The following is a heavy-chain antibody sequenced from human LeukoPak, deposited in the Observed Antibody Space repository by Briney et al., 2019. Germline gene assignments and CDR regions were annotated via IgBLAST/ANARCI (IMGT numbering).Heavy chain of an antibody. CDR3: ARHAAIQLWHFLDY. Sequence: SETLSLTCTVSGGSLSSGSYYWSWIRQPAGKGLEWIGRIYTSGSTNYNPSLKSRVTISVDTSKNQFSLKLSSVTAADTAVYYCARHAAIQLWHFLDYWGQGTLVTVSS. CDR1: GGSLSSGSYY. J-gene: IGHJ4*02. V-gene: IGHV4-61*02. D-gene: IGHD5-18*01. CDR2: IYTSGST.